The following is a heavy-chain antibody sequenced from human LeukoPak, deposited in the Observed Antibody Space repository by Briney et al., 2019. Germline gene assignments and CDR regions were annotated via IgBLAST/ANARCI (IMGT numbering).Heavy chain of an antibody. J-gene: IGHJ6*02. D-gene: IGHD2/OR15-2a*01. CDR2: ISYDGSNK. Sequence: GGSLRLSCAASGFTFSSYAMHWVRQAPGKGLEWVAVISYDGSNKYYADSVKGRFTISRDNSKNTLYLQMNSLRAEDTAVYYCARDLGLSSTPGFFYGMDVWGQGTTVTVSS. CDR1: GFTFSSYA. CDR3: ARDLGLSSTPGFFYGMDV. V-gene: IGHV3-30-3*01.